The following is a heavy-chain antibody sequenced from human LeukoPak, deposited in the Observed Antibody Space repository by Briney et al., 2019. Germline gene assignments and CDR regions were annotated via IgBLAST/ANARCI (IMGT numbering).Heavy chain of an antibody. Sequence: SGGSLRLSCAASGFTFSSYGMHWVRQAPGKGLEWVAFIRYDGSNKYYADSVKGRFTISRDNAKNTLYLQMNGLRAEDTAVYYCASGGYGAFDIWGQGTMVTVSS. CDR3: ASGGYGAFDI. J-gene: IGHJ3*02. CDR1: GFTFSSYG. V-gene: IGHV3-30*02. CDR2: IRYDGSNK. D-gene: IGHD6-13*01.